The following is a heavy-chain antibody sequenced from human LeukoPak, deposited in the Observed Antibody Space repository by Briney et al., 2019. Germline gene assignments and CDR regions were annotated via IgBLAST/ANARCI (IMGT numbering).Heavy chain of an antibody. V-gene: IGHV3-30*04. Sequence: PGRSLRLSCAASGFTFSSYAMHWVRQAPGKGLEWVAVISYDGSNRYYADSVKGRFTISRDNSKNTLYMQMNSLRAEDTAVYYCARGGGYSYGSFGYWGQGTLVTVSS. CDR1: GFTFSSYA. D-gene: IGHD5-18*01. CDR2: ISYDGSNR. J-gene: IGHJ4*02. CDR3: ARGGGYSYGSFGY.